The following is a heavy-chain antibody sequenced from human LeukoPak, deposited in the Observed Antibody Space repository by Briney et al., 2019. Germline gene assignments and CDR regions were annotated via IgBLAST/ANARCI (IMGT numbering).Heavy chain of an antibody. CDR3: AREGICSSTSCYSPFDY. V-gene: IGHV1-46*01. D-gene: IGHD2-2*01. J-gene: IGHJ4*02. CDR1: GYTFTSYY. Sequence: ASVKVSCKASGYTFTSYYMHWVRQAPGQGLEWMGIINPSGGSTSYAQKFQGRVTMTRDMSMSTVYMELSSLRSEDTAVYYCAREGICSSTSCYSPFDYWGQGTLVTVSS. CDR2: INPSGGST.